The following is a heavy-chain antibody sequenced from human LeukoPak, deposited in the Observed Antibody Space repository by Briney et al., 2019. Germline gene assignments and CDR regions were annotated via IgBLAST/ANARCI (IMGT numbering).Heavy chain of an antibody. CDR3: ARVTGYMIEDYFDY. CDR1: GGSFSGYY. CDR2: INHSGST. D-gene: IGHD3-9*01. V-gene: IGHV4-34*01. J-gene: IGHJ4*02. Sequence: KSSETLSLTCAVYGGSFSGYYWSWIRQPPGKGLEWIGEINHSGSTNYNPSLKSRVTISVDTSKNQFSLKLRSVTAADTAVYYCARVTGYMIEDYFDYWGQGILVTVSS.